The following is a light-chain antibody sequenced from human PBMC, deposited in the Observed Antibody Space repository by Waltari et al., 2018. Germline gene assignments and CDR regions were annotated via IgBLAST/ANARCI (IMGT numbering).Light chain of an antibody. V-gene: IGLV1-47*01. J-gene: IGLJ2*01. Sequence: QSVLTQPPSASGTPGQRVTISCSGSSSNIGSNYVYWYQQLPGTAPKLLIYRNNHRPSGVPDRFSGSKSGTSASLAISGLRSEDEADYYCAAWDDSRSGFVVFGGGTKLTVL. CDR1: SSNIGSNY. CDR2: RNN. CDR3: AAWDDSRSGFVV.